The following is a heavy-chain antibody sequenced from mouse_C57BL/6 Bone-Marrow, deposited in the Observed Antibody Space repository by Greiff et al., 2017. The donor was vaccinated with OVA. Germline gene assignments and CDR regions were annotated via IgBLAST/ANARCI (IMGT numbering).Heavy chain of an antibody. D-gene: IGHD3-2*02. CDR2: ISDGGSYT. CDR3: ARGNSGYGWYFDD. V-gene: IGHV5-4*03. Sequence: EVKLVESGGGLVKPGGSLKLSCAASGFTFSIYAMSWVRQTPEKRLEWVATISDGGSYTYYPDNVKGRFTISRDNAKNNLYLQMSHLKSEDTAMYYCARGNSGYGWYFDDWGTGTTVTVSS. CDR1: GFTFSIYA. J-gene: IGHJ1*03.